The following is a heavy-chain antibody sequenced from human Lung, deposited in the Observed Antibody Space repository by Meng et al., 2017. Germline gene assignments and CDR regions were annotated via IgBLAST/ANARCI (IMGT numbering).Heavy chain of an antibody. CDR2: INHSGST. Sequence: QTPLQPWGAGLLKPAETLSRTFVVHGGSFSDYYWSWIRQPPGKGLEWIGEINHSGSTNYNPSLESRATISVDTSQNNLSLKLSSVTAADSAVYYCARGPTTMAHDFDYWGQGTLVTVSS. J-gene: IGHJ4*02. CDR1: GGSFSDYY. D-gene: IGHD4-11*01. CDR3: ARGPTTMAHDFDY. V-gene: IGHV4-34*01.